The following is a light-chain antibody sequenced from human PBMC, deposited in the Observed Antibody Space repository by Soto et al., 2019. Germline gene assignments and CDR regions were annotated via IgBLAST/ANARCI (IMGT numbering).Light chain of an antibody. J-gene: IGLJ2*01. CDR3: QTWDTGARVV. CDR1: SGHSSYA. V-gene: IGLV4-69*01. CDR2: LSSDGSH. Sequence: QLVLTQSPSASASLGASVKLTCTLSSGHSSYAIAWHQQQPEKGPRYLMKLSSDGSHSKGDGIPDRFSGSNSGAERYLTISSLQSDDEADYYCQTWDTGARVVFGGGTKLTVL.